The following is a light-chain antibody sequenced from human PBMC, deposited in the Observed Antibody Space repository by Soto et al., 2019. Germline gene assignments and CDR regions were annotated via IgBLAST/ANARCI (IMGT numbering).Light chain of an antibody. CDR2: EVS. CDR1: SHDVGGYDY. CDR3: SSYAGSVNVI. Sequence: QSALTQPRSVSGSPGQSVTISCTGTSHDVGGYDYVSWYQQHPGKAPKLMISEVSKRPSGVPDRFSGSKSGNTASLTVSGLQAEDEADYYCSSYAGSVNVIFGGGTKLTVL. V-gene: IGLV2-8*01. J-gene: IGLJ2*01.